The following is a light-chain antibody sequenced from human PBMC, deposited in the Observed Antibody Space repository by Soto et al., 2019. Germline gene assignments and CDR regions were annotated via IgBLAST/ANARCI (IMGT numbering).Light chain of an antibody. Sequence: QSVLTQPPSVSAAPGQKVTISCSGSSSNIGGNSVSWYQRLPGTAPKLLIYDDNKRPSGIPDRFPGSKSGTSATLGITGFQTGDEADYYCGSWDSSLSAYVFGTGTKVTVL. V-gene: IGLV1-51*01. CDR2: DDN. CDR3: GSWDSSLSAYV. CDR1: SSNIGGNS. J-gene: IGLJ1*01.